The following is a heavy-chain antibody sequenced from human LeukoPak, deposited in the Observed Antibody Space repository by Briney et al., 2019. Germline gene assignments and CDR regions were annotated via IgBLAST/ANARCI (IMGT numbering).Heavy chain of an antibody. CDR3: ARAAYDSTGYLTL. Sequence: GGSLRLSCEASGFTFSSYGIHWVRQAPGKGLEWVAVIWYDGSNKYYADSVKGRFTISRDDSKNTVYLQMNSLRADDTAVYYCARAAYDSTGYLTLWGQGTLVTVSS. CDR1: GFTFSSYG. D-gene: IGHD3-22*01. CDR2: IWYDGSNK. V-gene: IGHV3-33*01. J-gene: IGHJ4*02.